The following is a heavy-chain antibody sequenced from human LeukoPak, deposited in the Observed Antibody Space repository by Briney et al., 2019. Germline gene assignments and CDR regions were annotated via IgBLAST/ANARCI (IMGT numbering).Heavy chain of an antibody. CDR3: ARDVGGSYAIDY. V-gene: IGHV3-48*03. CDR2: ISSSGSTI. D-gene: IGHD1-26*01. J-gene: IGHJ4*02. CDR1: EFTFSSYE. Sequence: PGGSLRLSCAASEFTFSSYEMNWVRQAPGKGLEWVSYISSSGSTIYYADSVKGRFTISRDNAKNSLYLQMNSLRAEDTAVYYCARDVGGSYAIDYWGQGTLVTVSS.